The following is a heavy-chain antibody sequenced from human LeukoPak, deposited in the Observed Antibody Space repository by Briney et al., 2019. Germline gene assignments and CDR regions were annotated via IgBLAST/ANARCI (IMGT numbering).Heavy chain of an antibody. V-gene: IGHV6-1*01. CDR1: GDSVSVNSAA. Sequence: SQTRSLTGAISGDSVSVNSAAWNSIRPSPSRGLDWLGSPNYRSKCYNDYAVSAKSRITINPDISRNQSCLQLNSVTTDDTAVYYCAKLGGAFDSWGQGTMVTVSS. J-gene: IGHJ3*02. CDR2: PNYRSKCYN. CDR3: AKLGGAFDS. D-gene: IGHD3-16*01.